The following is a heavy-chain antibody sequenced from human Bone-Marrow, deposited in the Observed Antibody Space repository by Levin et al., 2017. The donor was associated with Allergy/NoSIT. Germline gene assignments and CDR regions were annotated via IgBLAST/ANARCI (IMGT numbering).Heavy chain of an antibody. CDR3: VRDNGLYYFDSSESLI. V-gene: IGHV1-18*01. J-gene: IGHJ4*02. D-gene: IGHD3-22*01. CDR2: ISPYNGNP. Sequence: PGGSLRLSCKTSGYIFTRYGISWVRQAPGQGLEWMAWISPYNGNPQYAQKVQGRLTLTTDRSTDTAYMELRSLRSDDTAVYYCVRDNGLYYFDSSESLIWGQGTLVIVSS. CDR1: GYIFTRYG.